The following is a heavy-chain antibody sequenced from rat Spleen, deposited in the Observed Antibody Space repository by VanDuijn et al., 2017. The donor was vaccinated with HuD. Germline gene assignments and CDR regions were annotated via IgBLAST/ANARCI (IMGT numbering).Heavy chain of an antibody. V-gene: IGHV3-3*01. CDR2: INSAGSS. Sequence: EVLLQESGPGLVKPSQSLSLTCSVTGFSITNSFRWNWIRKFPGNKLEWMGYINSAGSSNYNPSLKSRISITRDTSKNQFFLQVNSVTTEDTATYYCARAYYDGSYYDYWGQGVMVTVSS. CDR1: GFSITNSFR. D-gene: IGHD1-12*02. J-gene: IGHJ2*01. CDR3: ARAYYDGSYYDY.